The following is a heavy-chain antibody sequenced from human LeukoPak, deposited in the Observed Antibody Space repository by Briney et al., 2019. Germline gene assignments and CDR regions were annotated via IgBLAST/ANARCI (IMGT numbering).Heavy chain of an antibody. CDR1: GFTFSSYG. CDR3: AKEGTAQISTWYDN. D-gene: IGHD2-2*01. V-gene: IGHV3-30*18. CDR2: ISYEGRTM. J-gene: IGHJ4*02. Sequence: GGSLRLSCAASGFTFSSYGMHWVRQAPGKGLEWVAVISYEGRTMYYGDSVKGRFTISRDNSRNTLFLQMNSLSPDDTAVYYCAKEGTAQISTWYDNWGQGTLVTVSS.